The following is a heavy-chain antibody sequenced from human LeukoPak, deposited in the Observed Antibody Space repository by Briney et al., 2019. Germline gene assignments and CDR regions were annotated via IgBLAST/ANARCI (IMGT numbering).Heavy chain of an antibody. CDR1: GGSISSYY. CDR2: TYTTGSA. Sequence: SETLSLTRTVSGGSISSYYWSWIRQPAGKGLEYIGRTYTTGSANYNPSLKGRVSLSLDTSKNQFPLKLSSVTAADTAVYYCARSAGSGFQLDHWGQGTLVTVSS. J-gene: IGHJ4*02. V-gene: IGHV4-4*07. CDR3: ARSAGSGFQLDH.